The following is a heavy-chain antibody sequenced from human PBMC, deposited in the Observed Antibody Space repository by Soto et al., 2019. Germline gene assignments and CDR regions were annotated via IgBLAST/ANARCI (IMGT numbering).Heavy chain of an antibody. CDR1: GYTFTSYG. D-gene: IGHD2-15*01. J-gene: IGHJ5*02. V-gene: IGHV1-18*01. Sequence: QVQLVQSGAEVKKPGASVKVSCKASGYTFTSYGISWVRQAPGQGLEWMGWISAYNGNTNYAQKLQGRVTMTTDTYXSXVYMELRSLRSDDTAVYYCARNRVVATGTQSLWFDPGGQGTLVTVSS. CDR2: ISAYNGNT. CDR3: ARNRVVATGTQSLWFDP.